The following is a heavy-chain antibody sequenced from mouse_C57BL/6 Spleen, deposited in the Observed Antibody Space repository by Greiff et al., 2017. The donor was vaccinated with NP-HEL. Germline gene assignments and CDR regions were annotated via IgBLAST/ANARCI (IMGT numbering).Heavy chain of an antibody. CDR2: IDPENGDT. Sequence: VQLQQSGAELVRPGASVKLSCTASGFNIKDDYMHWVKQRPEQGLEWIGWIDPENGDTEYASKFQGKATITADTSSNTAYLQLSSLTSEDTAVYYCTTFTAHWYFDVWGTGTTVTVS. V-gene: IGHV14-4*01. CDR3: TTFTAHWYFDV. D-gene: IGHD1-2*01. CDR1: GFNIKDDY. J-gene: IGHJ1*03.